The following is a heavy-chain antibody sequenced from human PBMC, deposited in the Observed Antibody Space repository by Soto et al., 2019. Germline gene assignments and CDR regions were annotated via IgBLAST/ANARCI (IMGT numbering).Heavy chain of an antibody. V-gene: IGHV1-3*01. CDR3: AREGGGSYSTGYYYYYGMDV. Sequence: ASVKVSCKASGYTFTSYSMHWVRQAPGQRLEWMGWINAGNGNTKYSHKFQGRVTITRDTSASTAYMELSSLRSEDTAVYYCAREGGGSYSTGYYYYYGMDVWGQGTTVTVSS. CDR2: INAGNGNT. J-gene: IGHJ6*02. CDR1: GYTFTSYS. D-gene: IGHD1-26*01.